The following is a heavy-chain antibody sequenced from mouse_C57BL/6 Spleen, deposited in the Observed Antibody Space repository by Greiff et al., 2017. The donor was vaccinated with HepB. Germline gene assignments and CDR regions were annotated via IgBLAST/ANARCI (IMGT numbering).Heavy chain of an antibody. Sequence: VQLQQSGPELVKPGASVKISCKASGYAFSSSWMNWVKQRPGKGLEWIGRIYPGDGDTNYNGKFKGKATLTADKSSSTAYMQLSSLPSEDSAVYFCAKIPYDYDFDYWGQGTTLTVSS. D-gene: IGHD2-4*01. CDR1: GYAFSSSW. V-gene: IGHV1-82*01. CDR3: AKIPYDYDFDY. CDR2: IYPGDGDT. J-gene: IGHJ2*01.